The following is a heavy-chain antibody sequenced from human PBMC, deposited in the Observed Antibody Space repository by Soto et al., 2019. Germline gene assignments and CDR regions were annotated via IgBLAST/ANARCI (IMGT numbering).Heavy chain of an antibody. D-gene: IGHD2-2*01. CDR3: ARVPDR. CDR2: IYHLGNT. CDR1: GASIRSSAFY. J-gene: IGHJ5*02. V-gene: IGHV4-39*07. Sequence: SETLSLTCXVSGASIRSSAFYWGWIRQPPGKGLESIANIYHLGNTNYNPSLKSRVTISVDRSKNQFSLKLSSVTAADTAVYYCARVPDRWGQGTLVTVSS.